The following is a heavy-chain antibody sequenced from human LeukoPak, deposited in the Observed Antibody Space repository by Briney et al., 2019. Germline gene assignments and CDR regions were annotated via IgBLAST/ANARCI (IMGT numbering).Heavy chain of an antibody. CDR3: ARDVVLRGYCSSTSCPRVDY. CDR2: IYSGGST. D-gene: IGHD2-2*01. V-gene: IGHV3-66*01. CDR1: GFTVSSNY. J-gene: IGHJ4*02. Sequence: GGSLRLSCAASGFTVSSNYMSWVRQAPGKGLEWVSVIYSGGSTYYADSVKGRFTISRDNSKNTLYLQMNSLRAEDTAVYYCARDVVLRGYCSSTSCPRVDYWGQGTLVTVSS.